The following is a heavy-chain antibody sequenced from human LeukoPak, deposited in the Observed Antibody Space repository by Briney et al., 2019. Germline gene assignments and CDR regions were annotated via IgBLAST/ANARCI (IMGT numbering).Heavy chain of an antibody. J-gene: IGHJ3*02. CDR3: ARDPPPTSIAARQNDAFDI. CDR1: GGSISSYY. Sequence: NPSETLSLTCTVSGGSISSYYWSWIRQPAGKGLEWIGRIYTSGSTNYNPSLKSRVTMSVDTSKNQFSLKLSSVSAADTAVYYCARDPPPTSIAARQNDAFDIWGQGTMVTVSS. D-gene: IGHD6-6*01. CDR2: IYTSGST. V-gene: IGHV4-4*07.